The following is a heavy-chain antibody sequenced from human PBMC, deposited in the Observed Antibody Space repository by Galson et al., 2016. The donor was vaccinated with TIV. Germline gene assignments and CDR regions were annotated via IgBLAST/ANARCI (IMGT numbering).Heavy chain of an antibody. CDR1: GFSVSDNY. Sequence: SLRLSCAVSGFSVSDNYMNWVRQVSGKGLEWVAGISRRSERRGYADSVKGRFTVSRDNAKNSLYLEMNSLRPEDTGFYYCVKTNIYLEEIMADGAFDSWGQGTRVTVSS. J-gene: IGHJ3*01. CDR2: ISRRSERR. CDR3: VKTNIYLEEIMADGAFDS. V-gene: IGHV3-9*01. D-gene: IGHD3-3*01.